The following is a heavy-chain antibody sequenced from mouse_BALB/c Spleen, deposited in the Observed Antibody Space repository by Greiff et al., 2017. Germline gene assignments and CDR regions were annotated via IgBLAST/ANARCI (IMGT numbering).Heavy chain of an antibody. V-gene: IGHV5-6-3*01. CDR3: AREVSNRDSWFAY. D-gene: IGHD2-14*01. CDR2: INSNGGST. CDR1: GFTFSSYG. J-gene: IGHJ3*01. Sequence: EVMLVESGGGLVQPGGSLKLSCAASGFTFSSYGMSWVRQTPDKRLELVATINSNGGSTYYPDSVKGRFTISRDNAKNTLYLQMSSLKSEDTAMYYCAREVSNRDSWFAYWGQGTLVTVSA.